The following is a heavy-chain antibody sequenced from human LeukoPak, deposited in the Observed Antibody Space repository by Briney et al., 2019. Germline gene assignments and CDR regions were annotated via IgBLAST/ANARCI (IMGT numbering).Heavy chain of an antibody. CDR3: ARSNDAFDI. Sequence: GGSLRLSCAASGVTFSSYGMHWVRQAPGKGLEWVAVIWYDGSNKYYADSVKGRFTISRDNSKNTLYLQMNSLRAEDTAVYYCARSNDAFDIWGQGTMVTVSS. J-gene: IGHJ3*02. CDR1: GVTFSSYG. CDR2: IWYDGSNK. V-gene: IGHV3-33*01.